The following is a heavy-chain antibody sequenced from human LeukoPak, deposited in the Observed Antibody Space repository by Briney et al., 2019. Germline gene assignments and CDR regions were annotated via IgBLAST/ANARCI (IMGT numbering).Heavy chain of an antibody. Sequence: GGSLRLSCEASGFTFSDHYMDWVRQAPGRGLEWVGRIRLKANGYSTEYAASVRGRFTISREDSKNLLYLQMNSLRTEDTAVYYCARTLVRVTSGPEFYFVSWGQGTLVTVSS. CDR3: ARTLVRVTSGPEFYFVS. V-gene: IGHV3-72*01. CDR2: IRLKANGYST. D-gene: IGHD1-26*01. J-gene: IGHJ4*02. CDR1: GFTFSDHY.